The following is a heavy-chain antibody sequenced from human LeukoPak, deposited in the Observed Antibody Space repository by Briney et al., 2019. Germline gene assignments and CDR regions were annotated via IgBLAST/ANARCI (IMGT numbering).Heavy chain of an antibody. Sequence: PGGSLRLSCAASGFTFSSYSMNWVRQAPEKGLEWVSSISSSSSYIYYADSVKGRFTISRDNAKNSLYLQMNSLRAEDTALYYCAKDLYYDSSGYYNTFDYWGQGTLVTASS. J-gene: IGHJ4*02. V-gene: IGHV3-21*04. CDR3: AKDLYYDSSGYYNTFDY. CDR2: ISSSSSYI. D-gene: IGHD3-22*01. CDR1: GFTFSSYS.